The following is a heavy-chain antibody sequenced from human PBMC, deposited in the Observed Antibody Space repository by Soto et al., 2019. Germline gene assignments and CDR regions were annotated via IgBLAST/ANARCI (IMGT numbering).Heavy chain of an antibody. D-gene: IGHD2-2*01. Sequence: QVQLVQSGAEVKKPGSSVKVSCKASGGTFSSYAISWVRQAPGQGLEWMGGIIPIFGTANYAQKFQGRVTITADGSASRAYMELSSLRSEDTAVYDCARHVPGAGYYYGMDVWGQGTTVTVSS. J-gene: IGHJ6*02. CDR3: ARHVPGAGYYYGMDV. V-gene: IGHV1-69*12. CDR1: GGTFSSYA. CDR2: IIPIFGTA.